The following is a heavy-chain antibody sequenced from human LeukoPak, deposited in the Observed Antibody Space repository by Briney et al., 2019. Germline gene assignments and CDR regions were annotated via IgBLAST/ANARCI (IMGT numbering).Heavy chain of an antibody. Sequence: PGGSLRLSCAASGFTFSSYAMHWVRQAPGKGLEWVAVISYDGSNKYYADSVKGRFTISRDNSKNTLYLQMNSLRAEDTAVYYCARGPFDVGILTGYPDYWGQGTLVAVSS. CDR1: GFTFSSYA. CDR2: ISYDGSNK. D-gene: IGHD3-9*01. V-gene: IGHV3-30-3*01. J-gene: IGHJ4*02. CDR3: ARGPFDVGILTGYPDY.